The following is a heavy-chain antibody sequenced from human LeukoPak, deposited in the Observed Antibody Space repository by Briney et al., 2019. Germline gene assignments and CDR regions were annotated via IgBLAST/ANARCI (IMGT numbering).Heavy chain of an antibody. CDR1: DDSITMYY. D-gene: IGHD1-1*01. V-gene: IGHV4-59*01. J-gene: IGHJ6*03. CDR2: VDYTGST. Sequence: SETLSLTCSVSDDSITMYYWTWIRRPPGKGLEWIGYVDYTGSTNFNPSLNGRVSISRDTTKNLFSLRLRSVTAADTAVYFCARGRVSSSTWYSTYYYYLYMDVWGKGTTVTVSS. CDR3: ARGRVSSSTWYSTYYYYLYMDV.